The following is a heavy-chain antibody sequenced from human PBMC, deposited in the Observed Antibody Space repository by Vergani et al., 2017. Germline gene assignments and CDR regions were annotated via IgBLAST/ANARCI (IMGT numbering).Heavy chain of an antibody. CDR2: IYYSGST. V-gene: IGHV4-61*10. CDR1: GGSVSSGSYY. J-gene: IGHJ5*02. CDR3: ARVTSGWYPYNWFDP. D-gene: IGHD6-19*01. Sequence: QVQLQESGPGLVKPSETLSLTCTVSGGSVSSGSYYWSWIRQPAGKGLEWIGYIYYSGSTNYNPSLKSRVTISVDTSKNQFSLKLSSVTAADTAVYYCARVTSGWYPYNWFDPWGQGTLVTVSS.